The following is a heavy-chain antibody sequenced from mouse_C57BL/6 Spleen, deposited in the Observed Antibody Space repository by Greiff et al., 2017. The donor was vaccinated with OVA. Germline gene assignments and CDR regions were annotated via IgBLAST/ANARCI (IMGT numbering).Heavy chain of an antibody. J-gene: IGHJ4*01. D-gene: IGHD2-10*02. V-gene: IGHV3-6*01. CDR1: GYSITSGYY. CDR2: ISYDGSN. CDR3: ARFPPYDYDAMDY. Sequence: EVQLQQSGPGLVKPSQSLSLTCSVTGYSITSGYYWNWIRQFPGNKLEWMGYISYDGSNNYNPSLKNRISITRDTSKNQFFLKLNSVTTEDTATYYCARFPPYDYDAMDYWGQGTSVTVSS.